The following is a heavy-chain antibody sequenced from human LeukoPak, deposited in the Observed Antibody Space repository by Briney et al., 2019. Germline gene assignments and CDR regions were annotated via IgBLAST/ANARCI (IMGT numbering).Heavy chain of an antibody. CDR3: ARDVREQQLYY. CDR1: GYTFTSYY. V-gene: IGHV1-46*01. CDR2: INPSGGST. D-gene: IGHD6-13*01. J-gene: IGHJ4*02. Sequence: GASVKVSCKASGYTFTSYYMHWVRQAPGQGLEWMGIINPSGGSTSYAQKFQGRVTMTRDTSTSTVYMELSSLRSEDTAVHYCARDVREQQLYYWGQGTLVTVSS.